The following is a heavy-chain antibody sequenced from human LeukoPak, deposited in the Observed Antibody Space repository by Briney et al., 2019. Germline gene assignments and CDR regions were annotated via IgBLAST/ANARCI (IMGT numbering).Heavy chain of an antibody. CDR1: GFTVSSNY. Sequence: GGSLRLSCAASGFTVSSNYMSWVRQAPGKGLEWVSVIYSGGSTYYADSVKGRFTISRDNSKNTLYLQMNSLRAEDTAVYYCARGTVTTGTTAYYFDYWGQGTLVTVSS. CDR3: ARGTVTTGTTAYYFDY. D-gene: IGHD1-7*01. CDR2: IYSGGST. V-gene: IGHV3-53*01. J-gene: IGHJ4*02.